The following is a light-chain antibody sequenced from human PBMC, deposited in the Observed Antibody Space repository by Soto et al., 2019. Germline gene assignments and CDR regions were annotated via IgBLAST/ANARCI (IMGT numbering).Light chain of an antibody. CDR1: QSVSSY. CDR2: GAS. V-gene: IGKV3-11*01. J-gene: IGKJ2*01. Sequence: EIVLTQSPATLSLSPGERATLSCRASQSVSSYLAWYQQKPGQAPRLLIYGASNRATDIPARFSVSGSGTDFTLIISSLEPEDFAVYYCQHRGKWPRNFGQGTKLEI. CDR3: QHRGKWPRN.